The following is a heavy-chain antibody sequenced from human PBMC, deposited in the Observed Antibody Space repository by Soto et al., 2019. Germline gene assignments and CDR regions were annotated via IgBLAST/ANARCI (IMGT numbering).Heavy chain of an antibody. CDR3: ARVISSSSSLGLPYYYYGLDV. CDR2: IYYSGST. Sequence: SETMSVTCAVSGDSISSRIYYWGWLRQPPGKGLEWIGSIYYSGSTYFNPSLNSRVTMSVDTSKSQFYLKLSSVTSADTAVYYCARVISSSSSLGLPYYYYGLDVWGQGTTVTVSS. CDR1: GDSISSRIYY. D-gene: IGHD6-6*01. V-gene: IGHV4-39*01. J-gene: IGHJ6*02.